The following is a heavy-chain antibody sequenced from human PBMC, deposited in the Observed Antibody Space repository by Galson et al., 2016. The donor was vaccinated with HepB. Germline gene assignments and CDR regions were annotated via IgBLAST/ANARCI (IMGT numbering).Heavy chain of an antibody. J-gene: IGHJ2*01. D-gene: IGHD3-22*01. Sequence: SLRLSCAVSGFTFDDYGMHWVRQPPGKGLEWVSGISWNSGSIDYADSVKGRFTISRDNGKNSLYLQMNSLRAEDTALYYCVRGVSSAYGFFDLWGRGTLVTVSS. CDR2: ISWNSGSI. CDR1: GFTFDDYG. V-gene: IGHV3-9*01. CDR3: VRGVSSAYGFFDL.